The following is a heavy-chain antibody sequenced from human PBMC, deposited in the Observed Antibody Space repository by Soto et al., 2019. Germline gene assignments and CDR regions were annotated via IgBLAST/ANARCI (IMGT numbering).Heavy chain of an antibody. CDR3: ARVFTKDTAMVGDYYYYGMDV. D-gene: IGHD5-18*01. V-gene: IGHV3-48*02. Sequence: GGSLRLSCAASGFTFSSYSMNWVRQAPGKGLEWVSYISSSSSTIYYADSVKGRFTISRDNAKNSLYLQMNSLRDEDTAVYYCARVFTKDTAMVGDYYYYGMDVWGQGTTVTVSS. CDR1: GFTFSSYS. J-gene: IGHJ6*02. CDR2: ISSSSSTI.